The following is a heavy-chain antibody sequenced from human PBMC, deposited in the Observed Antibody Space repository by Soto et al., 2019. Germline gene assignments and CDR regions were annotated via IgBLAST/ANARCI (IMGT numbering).Heavy chain of an antibody. CDR1: GFTFSSYG. D-gene: IGHD5-18*01. J-gene: IGHJ4*02. CDR3: ARERQPRGYSYGTDY. CDR2: IWYDGSNK. Sequence: QVQLVESGGGVVQPGRSLRLSCAASGFTFSSYGMHWVRQAPGKGLEWVAVIWYDGSNKYYADSVKGRFTISRDNSTXTLYLQMNSLRAEDTAVYYCARERQPRGYSYGTDYWGQGTLVTVSS. V-gene: IGHV3-33*01.